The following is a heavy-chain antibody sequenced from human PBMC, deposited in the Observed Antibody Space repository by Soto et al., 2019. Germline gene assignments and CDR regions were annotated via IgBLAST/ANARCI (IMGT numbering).Heavy chain of an antibody. CDR2: LYSSGTT. V-gene: IGHV3-53*01. Sequence: EVQLVESGGGLIQPGGSLRLSCAASGFGVSSNFMSWVRQAPGKGLEWVSVLYSSGTTYYADSVKGRFTISRDNSKNTLYLQMNSLRAEDTAVYYCARAIFCSGGGCYWYFDLWGRGTLVTVSS. CDR1: GFGVSSNF. CDR3: ARAIFCSGGGCYWYFDL. J-gene: IGHJ2*01. D-gene: IGHD2-15*01.